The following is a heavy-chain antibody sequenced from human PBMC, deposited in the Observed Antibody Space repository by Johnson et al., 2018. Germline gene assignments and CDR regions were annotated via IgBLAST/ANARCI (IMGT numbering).Heavy chain of an antibody. V-gene: IGHV3-30-3*01. J-gene: IGHJ6*02. D-gene: IGHD3-10*01. CDR3: ARDQAILWFGELLPLSYGMDV. Sequence: QVQLVESGGGVVQPGRSLRLSCAASGFTFSSYAMHWVRQAPGKGLEWVAVISYDGSNKYYADSVKGRFTISSNNAKHSLYLQMKSLRDEDTAVYYCARDQAILWFGELLPLSYGMDVWGQGTTVTVSS. CDR1: GFTFSSYA. CDR2: ISYDGSNK.